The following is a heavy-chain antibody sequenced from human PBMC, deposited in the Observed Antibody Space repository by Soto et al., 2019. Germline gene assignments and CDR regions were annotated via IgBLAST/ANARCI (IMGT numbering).Heavy chain of an antibody. D-gene: IGHD1-1*01. CDR2: CGST. V-gene: IGHV4-59*01. J-gene: IGHJ4*02. Sequence: CGSTKYNPSLKSRVTILEDTSKNQFSLKLNSVTAADTAVHYCAREGRMGTFDYWGQGALVTVSS. CDR3: AREGRMGTFDY.